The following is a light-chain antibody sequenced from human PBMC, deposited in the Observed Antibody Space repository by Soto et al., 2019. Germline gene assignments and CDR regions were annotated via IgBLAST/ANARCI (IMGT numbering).Light chain of an antibody. J-gene: IGKJ1*01. CDR2: KAS. CDR1: ESISNW. CDR3: QHYNSYSEA. Sequence: DIQMTQSPSTLSASVGDRVIITCRASESISNWLAWYQQKKGKAPNLLMYKASSLTSGVPSRFRGSGSGTECTLTISRLQPDDFATYYCQHYNSYSEAFGQGTKVDIK. V-gene: IGKV1-5*03.